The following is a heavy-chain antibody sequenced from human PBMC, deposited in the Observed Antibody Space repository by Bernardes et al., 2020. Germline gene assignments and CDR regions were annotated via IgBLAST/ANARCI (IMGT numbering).Heavy chain of an antibody. CDR3: ARGLNWIYERIACDM. CDR2: ISGTTTFI. CDR1: GFTFSDYS. Sequence: GGSLRLSCAASGFTFSDYSINWVRQAPGKGLEWVSSISGTTTFIYYADSVKGRFTISRDNAKNSLYLQMSSLRAEDTAVYYCARGLNWIYERIACDMWGHGTMVTVSS. D-gene: IGHD1-7*01. V-gene: IGHV3-21*01. J-gene: IGHJ3*02.